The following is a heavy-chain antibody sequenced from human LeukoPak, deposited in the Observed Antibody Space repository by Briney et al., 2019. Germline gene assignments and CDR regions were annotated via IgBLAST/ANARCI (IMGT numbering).Heavy chain of an antibody. CDR1: GFTFSSYA. J-gene: IGHJ4*02. CDR3: AKSQDGGRLFHFDY. Sequence: GGSLRLSCAASGFTFSSYAMSWVRQAPGKGLEWVSVISGSGGSTYSSDSVKGRFTISRDNSKNTLYLQMNSLRAEDTAVYFCAKSQDGGRLFHFDYWGQGTLVTVSS. CDR2: ISGSGGST. D-gene: IGHD1-26*01. V-gene: IGHV3-23*01.